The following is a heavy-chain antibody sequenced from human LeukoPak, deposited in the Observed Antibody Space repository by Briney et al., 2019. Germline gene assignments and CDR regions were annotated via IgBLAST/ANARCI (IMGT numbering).Heavy chain of an antibody. J-gene: IGHJ4*02. Sequence: SVKVSCKASGGSFSSYAISWVRQAPGQGLEWMGGILPTVNTADYAQKFQGRVTITADESTSTAYMDLSSLRSEDTAVYYCARLTIGDYGDRESGFDYWGQGTLVTVSS. V-gene: IGHV1-69*01. CDR3: ARLTIGDYGDRESGFDY. CDR1: GGSFSSYA. D-gene: IGHD4-17*01. CDR2: ILPTVNTA.